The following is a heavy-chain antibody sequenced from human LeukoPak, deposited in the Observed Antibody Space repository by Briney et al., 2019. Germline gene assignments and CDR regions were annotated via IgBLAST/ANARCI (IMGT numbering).Heavy chain of an antibody. CDR3: ARIPRLGGYFFDY. V-gene: IGHV4-61*02. CDR2: IYTSGST. J-gene: IGHJ4*02. CDR1: GGSISSGSYY. Sequence: SQTLSLTCTVSGGSISSGSYYWSWIRQPAGKGLEWIGRIYTSGSTNYNPSLKSRVTISADTSKNQFSLKLSSVTAADTAVYYCARIPRLGGYFFDYWGQGTLVTVSS. D-gene: IGHD3-16*01.